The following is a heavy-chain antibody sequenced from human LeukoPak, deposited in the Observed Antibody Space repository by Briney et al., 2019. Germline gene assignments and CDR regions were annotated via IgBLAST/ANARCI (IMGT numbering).Heavy chain of an antibody. CDR2: ISAYNGNT. J-gene: IGHJ4*02. D-gene: IGHD6-13*01. Sequence: RASVKVSCKASGYTFTGYYMHWVRQAPGQGLEWMGWISAYNGNTNYARKLQGRVTMTTDTSTSTAYMELRSLRSDDTAVYYCARPYMIAAAEEIDYWGQGTLVTVSS. V-gene: IGHV1-18*04. CDR1: GYTFTGYY. CDR3: ARPYMIAAAEEIDY.